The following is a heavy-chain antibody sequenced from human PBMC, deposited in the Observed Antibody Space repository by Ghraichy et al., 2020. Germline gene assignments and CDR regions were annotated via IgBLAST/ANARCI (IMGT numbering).Heavy chain of an antibody. V-gene: IGHV3-23*01. Sequence: GGSLRLSCAASGFTFSSYAMSWVRQAPGKGLEWVSAISGSGGSTYYADSVKGRFTISRDNSKNTLYLQMNSLRAEDTAVYYCAKVLGIVQPRRPNWFDPWGQGTLVTVSS. CDR2: ISGSGGST. D-gene: IGHD2-2*03. CDR3: AKVLGIVQPRRPNWFDP. CDR1: GFTFSSYA. J-gene: IGHJ5*02.